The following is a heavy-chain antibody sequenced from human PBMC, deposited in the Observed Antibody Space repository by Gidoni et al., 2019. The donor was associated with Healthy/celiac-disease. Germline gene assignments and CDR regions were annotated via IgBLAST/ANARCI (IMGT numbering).Heavy chain of an antibody. CDR1: GGTFSSYA. V-gene: IGHV1-69*01. J-gene: IGHJ4*02. CDR3: ASHDGGNSGRRFDY. CDR2: IIPICGKA. Sequence: QVQLVQSGAEVKNPGSSVKVSCKASGGTFSSYALSRVRQALGQGLEWMGGIIPICGKANYAQKFQGRVTITADESTSTAYMDLSRLRSEDTAVYYCASHDGGNSGRRFDYWGQGTLVTVSS. D-gene: IGHD2-21*02.